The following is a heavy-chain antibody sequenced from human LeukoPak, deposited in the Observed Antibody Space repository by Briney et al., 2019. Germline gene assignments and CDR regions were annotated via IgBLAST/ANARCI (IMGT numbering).Heavy chain of an antibody. CDR3: ARRSVMDAGNLDY. J-gene: IGHJ4*02. CDR1: GGTFSSYA. D-gene: IGHD1-1*01. Sequence: GASVKVSCKASGGTFSSYAISWVRQAPGQGLEWMGRIIPILGIANYAQKFQGRVTITADKSTSTAYMELSSLRSEDTAVYYCARRSVMDAGNLDYWGQGTLVTVSS. CDR2: IIPILGIA. V-gene: IGHV1-69*04.